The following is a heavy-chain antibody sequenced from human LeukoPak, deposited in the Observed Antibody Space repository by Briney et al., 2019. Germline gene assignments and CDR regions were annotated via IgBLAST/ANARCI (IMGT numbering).Heavy chain of an antibody. CDR1: GYTFTSYG. Sequence: GASVKVSCKASGYTFTSYGISWVRQAPGQGLEWMGWISAYNGNTNYAQKLQGRVTMATDTSTSTAYMELRSLRSDDTAVYYWARDLLSGSYRINDAFDIWGQGTMVTVSS. J-gene: IGHJ3*02. CDR3: ARDLLSGSYRINDAFDI. D-gene: IGHD1-26*01. CDR2: ISAYNGNT. V-gene: IGHV1-18*01.